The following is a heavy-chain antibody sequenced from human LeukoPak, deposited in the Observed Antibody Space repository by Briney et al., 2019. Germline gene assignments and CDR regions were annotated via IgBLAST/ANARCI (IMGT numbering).Heavy chain of an antibody. J-gene: IGHJ4*02. V-gene: IGHV3-74*01. CDR1: GFTFSKYW. Sequence: GGSLRLSCAASGFTFSKYWMLWVRHAPGKGLESVSRINTDGTVTTYADSVKGRFTVSRDNADNTMFLQMNSVRDEGTAVYYCATKQWLAPPPDSWGQGTPVTVSS. CDR3: ATKQWLAPPPDS. D-gene: IGHD6-19*01. CDR2: INTDGTVT.